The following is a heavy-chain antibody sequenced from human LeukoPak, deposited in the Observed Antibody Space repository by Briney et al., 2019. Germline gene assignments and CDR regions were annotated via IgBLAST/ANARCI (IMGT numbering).Heavy chain of an antibody. J-gene: IGHJ5*02. Sequence: GGSLRLSCAASGFTFSDYYMSWLRQAPGKGREWVSYISSSGSTIYYADSVKGRFTISRDNAKNSLYLQMNSLRAEDTAVYYCARDFFKEYDSSGSNWFDPWGQGTLVTVSS. CDR1: GFTFSDYY. V-gene: IGHV3-11*01. CDR3: ARDFFKEYDSSGSNWFDP. D-gene: IGHD3-22*01. CDR2: ISSSGSTI.